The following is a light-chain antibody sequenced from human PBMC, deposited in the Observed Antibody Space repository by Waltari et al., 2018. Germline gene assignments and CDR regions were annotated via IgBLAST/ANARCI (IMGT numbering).Light chain of an antibody. V-gene: IGLV2-14*01. CDR2: EVS. CDR3: SSYTTSSAPGV. J-gene: IGLJ1*01. CDR1: DSDVGAYDF. Sequence: QSALTQPASVSGSPGQSITISCSGTDSDVGAYDFVSWYQQPPGKAPHLIIYEVSNGPSGISNRFSASKSGNTASLTIAGLQAEDEADYYCSSYTTSSAPGVFGTGTRVTVL.